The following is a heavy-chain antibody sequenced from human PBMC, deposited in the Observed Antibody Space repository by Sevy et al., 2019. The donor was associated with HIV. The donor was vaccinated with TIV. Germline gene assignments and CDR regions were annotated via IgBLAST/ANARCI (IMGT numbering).Heavy chain of an antibody. Sequence: WGSLRLSCAASGFTFSTYSMHWVRQAPGKGLEWVSYISKSSRNIYYADSVKGRFTISRDNAKNSLYLQMNSLRAEDTGVYYCAREILVIPYYYYAMDVWGQGTTVTVSS. V-gene: IGHV3-48*01. J-gene: IGHJ6*02. D-gene: IGHD3-9*01. CDR3: AREILVIPYYYYAMDV. CDR2: ISKSSRNI. CDR1: GFTFSTYS.